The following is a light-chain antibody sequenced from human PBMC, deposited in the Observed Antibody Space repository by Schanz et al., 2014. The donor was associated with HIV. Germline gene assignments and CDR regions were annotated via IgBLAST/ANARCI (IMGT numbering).Light chain of an antibody. Sequence: QSALTQPASVSGSPGQSITISCSGTSSDIGGSDYVSWYQQHPGRAPKVLIYDVRDRPSGVSNRFSGSKSGNTASLTISGLQAEDEAEYFCSSYAGSNNLVFGGGTKVTVL. J-gene: IGLJ3*02. CDR3: SSYAGSNNLV. CDR1: SSDIGGSDY. V-gene: IGLV2-14*03. CDR2: DVR.